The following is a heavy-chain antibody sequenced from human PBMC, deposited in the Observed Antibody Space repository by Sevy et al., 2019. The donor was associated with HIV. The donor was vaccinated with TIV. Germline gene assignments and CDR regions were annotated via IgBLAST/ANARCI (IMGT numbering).Heavy chain of an antibody. D-gene: IGHD3-3*01. CDR1: GFTFSGSA. CDR2: ISSSGSSA. J-gene: IGHJ6*02. CDR3: VKDSIFYDFSSGYRPFYYYGMDV. Sequence: GGSLRLSCSASGFTFSGSALHWVRQAPGKGLEYVSVISSSGSSAYYAESVRGRFTISRDNSKNTLYLQMRSLRAEETAVYYCVKDSIFYDFSSGYRPFYYYGMDVWGQGTSVTVSS. V-gene: IGHV3-64D*09.